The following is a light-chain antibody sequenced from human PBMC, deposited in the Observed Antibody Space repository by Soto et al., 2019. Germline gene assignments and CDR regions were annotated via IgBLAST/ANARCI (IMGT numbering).Light chain of an antibody. CDR2: AAS. J-gene: IGKJ4*01. V-gene: IGKV1-39*01. CDR3: IQTLQTPLT. Sequence: IQMTQSPSSLSASVGDRVTITCRASQSISRDLNWYQQKPGKAPNLLIYAASTLESGVPSRFSGSGSGTDFTLKISRVEAEDFGVYYCIQTLQTPLTFGGGTKVDIK. CDR1: QSISRD.